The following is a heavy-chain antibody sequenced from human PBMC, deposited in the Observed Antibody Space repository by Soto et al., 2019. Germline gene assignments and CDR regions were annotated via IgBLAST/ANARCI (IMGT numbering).Heavy chain of an antibody. CDR1: AGSISSYY. CDR3: ARIIRTLAWDGVDV. CDR2: IYNSGST. V-gene: IGHV4-59*01. D-gene: IGHD3-10*01. J-gene: IGHJ6*02. Sequence: SETLSLTCTVSAGSISSYYWGWIRQSPGKGLEWIGYIYNSGSTNYNPSLKSRLTMSVDTSKNQFSLKLSSVTAADTAVYYCARIIRTLAWDGVDVWGQGTRVTVS.